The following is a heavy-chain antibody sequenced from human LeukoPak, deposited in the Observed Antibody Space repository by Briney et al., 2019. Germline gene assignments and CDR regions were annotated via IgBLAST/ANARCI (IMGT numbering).Heavy chain of an antibody. CDR3: ARQRIQLWLTYYYYYMDV. J-gene: IGHJ6*03. V-gene: IGHV5-51*01. Sequence: GESLKISCKGSGYSFTSYWIGWVRQMPGKGLGWMGIIYPGDSDTRYSPSFQGQVTISADKSISTAYLQWSSLKASDTAMYYCARQRIQLWLTYYYYYMDVWGKGTTVTVSS. CDR2: IYPGDSDT. CDR1: GYSFTSYW. D-gene: IGHD5-18*01.